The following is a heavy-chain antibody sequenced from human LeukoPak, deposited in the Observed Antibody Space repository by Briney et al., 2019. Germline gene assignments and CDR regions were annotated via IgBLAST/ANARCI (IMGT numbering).Heavy chain of an antibody. Sequence: GGSLRLSCAASRFTFSSYSMNWVRQAPGKGLEWVSGISWNSGSIGYADSVKGRFTISRDNAKNSLYLQMNSLRAEDTVLYYCAKATSPNSRTFDYWGQGTLVTVSS. J-gene: IGHJ4*02. D-gene: IGHD2/OR15-2a*01. CDR1: RFTFSSYS. CDR2: ISWNSGSI. CDR3: AKATSPNSRTFDY. V-gene: IGHV3-9*01.